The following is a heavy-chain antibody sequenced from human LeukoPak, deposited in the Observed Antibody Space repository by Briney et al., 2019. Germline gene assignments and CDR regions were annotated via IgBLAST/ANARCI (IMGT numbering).Heavy chain of an antibody. CDR2: ISPHRHTT. J-gene: IGHJ4*02. CDR1: GYTFNNYF. CDR3: ARGQSMYY. V-gene: IGHV1-18*01. Sequence: ASVKVSCKASGYTFNNYFISWVRQAPGQGLEWVGWISPHRHTTHYAEKLPGRVTMTTDTFTTTVYMELRTLRSDDTAVYFCARGQSMYYWGQGTPVTVSS. D-gene: IGHD2-8*01.